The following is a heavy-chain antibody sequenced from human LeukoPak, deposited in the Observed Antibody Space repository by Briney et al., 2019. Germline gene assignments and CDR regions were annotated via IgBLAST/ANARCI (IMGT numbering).Heavy chain of an antibody. V-gene: IGHV3-30*02. CDR2: IRFDASDQ. CDR1: GFTFSSYG. CDR3: AKDREYSSSGTFDY. Sequence: GGSLRLSCAASGFTFSSYGMRWVRQAPGKGLEWLAFIRFDASDQYYADSVKGRFTILRDNSKNTLYLQMNSLRAEDTAVYYCAKDREYSSSGTFDYWGQGTLVTVSP. J-gene: IGHJ4*02. D-gene: IGHD6-6*01.